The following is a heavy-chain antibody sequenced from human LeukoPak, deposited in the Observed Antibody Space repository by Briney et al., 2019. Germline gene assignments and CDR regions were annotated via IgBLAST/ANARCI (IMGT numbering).Heavy chain of an antibody. J-gene: IGHJ5*01. CDR1: AGSINTYY. Sequence: SETLSLTCTVSAGSINTYYWSWGRQSPGKGLEWIGYIYSGGNTHYNPSLKSRVTISVDTSNDQFSLRLSSVTAADTAVYFCVSDRSPLSLFDSWGQGTLVTVSS. CDR2: IYSGGNT. V-gene: IGHV4-59*01. CDR3: VSDRSPLSLFDS.